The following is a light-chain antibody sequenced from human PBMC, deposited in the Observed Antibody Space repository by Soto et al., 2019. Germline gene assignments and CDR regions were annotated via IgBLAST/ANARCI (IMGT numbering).Light chain of an antibody. J-gene: IGKJ4*01. Sequence: EIVLTQSPATLSLSPGERATLSCRASQRVSSYLAWYQHKPGQAPRLLIYDSSNRATGIPARFSGSGSGTDVTHTISSLEPDDFAVYYCQQRSNWPLTFGGVTRVEIK. CDR2: DSS. V-gene: IGKV3-11*01. CDR1: QRVSSY. CDR3: QQRSNWPLT.